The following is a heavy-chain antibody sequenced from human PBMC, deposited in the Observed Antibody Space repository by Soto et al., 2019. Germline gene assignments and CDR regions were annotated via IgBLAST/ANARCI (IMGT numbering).Heavy chain of an antibody. CDR3: AMSPTGDFDY. CDR1: GGSISSYY. J-gene: IGHJ4*02. V-gene: IGHV4-59*01. Sequence: SETLSLTCTVSGGSISSYYWSWIRQPPGKGLEWIGYIYYSGSTNYNPSLKSRVTISVDTSKNQFSLKLSSVTAADTAVYYCAMSPTGDFDYWGQGTLVTVSS. CDR2: IYYSGST. D-gene: IGHD7-27*01.